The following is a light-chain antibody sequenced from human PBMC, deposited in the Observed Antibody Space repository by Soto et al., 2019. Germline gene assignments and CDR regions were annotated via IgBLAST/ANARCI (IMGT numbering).Light chain of an antibody. CDR2: AAS. CDR1: QSVRNSY. Sequence: DIVLTQSPGTLSLSPGERATLSCRASQSVRNSYLAWYQLRPGQAPRLLIYAASHRPTGISDRFSGSGSGTDFTLTISRLEPEDSAVYYCQQYGNSPETFGQGTKVEIK. J-gene: IGKJ1*01. CDR3: QQYGNSPET. V-gene: IGKV3-20*01.